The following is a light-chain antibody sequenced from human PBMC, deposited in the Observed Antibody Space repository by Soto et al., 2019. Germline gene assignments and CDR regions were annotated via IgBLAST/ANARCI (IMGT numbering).Light chain of an antibody. CDR1: QGIRND. CDR2: GAY. Sequence: DIQMTQSPSSLSASVGDRVTITCRASQGIRNDLGWYQQKPGKAPKRLIYGAYTRATGIQARFSGSGSGTEFTLTISSLQSEDFAVYYCQQYYNWSWTVGQGTKVDIK. CDR3: QQYYNWSWT. J-gene: IGKJ1*01. V-gene: IGKV1-17*01.